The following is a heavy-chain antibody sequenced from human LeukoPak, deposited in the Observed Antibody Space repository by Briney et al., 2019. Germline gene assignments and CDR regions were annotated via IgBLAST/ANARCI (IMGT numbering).Heavy chain of an antibody. D-gene: IGHD2-21*02. J-gene: IGHJ4*02. CDR2: IYYSGST. CDR1: GGSISSYY. CDR3: AREVYCGGDCYSSN. Sequence: SETLSLTCTVSGGSISSYYWSWIRQPPGKGLEWIGYIYYSGSTNYNPSLKSRVTISVDTSKNQFSLKLSSVTAADTAVYYCAREVYCGGDCYSSNWGQGTLVTVSS. V-gene: IGHV4-59*01.